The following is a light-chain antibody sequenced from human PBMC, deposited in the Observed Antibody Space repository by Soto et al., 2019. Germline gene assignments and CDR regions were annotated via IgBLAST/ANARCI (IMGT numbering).Light chain of an antibody. CDR1: QTISSW. Sequence: DIQMTQSPSTLSGSVGYRVTITCRASQTISSWLAWYQQKPGKAPKLLIYGASSLQSGVPSRFSGSGSGTDFTLTINSLQPEDFATYYCQQYYSFPWTFGQGTKVDIK. CDR3: QQYYSFPWT. J-gene: IGKJ1*01. V-gene: IGKV1-5*01. CDR2: GAS.